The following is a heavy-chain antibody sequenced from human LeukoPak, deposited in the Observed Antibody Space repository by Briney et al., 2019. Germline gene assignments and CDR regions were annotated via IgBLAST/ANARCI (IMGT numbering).Heavy chain of an antibody. D-gene: IGHD1-26*01. V-gene: IGHV1-24*01. CDR1: GYTFTSYD. Sequence: ASVKVSCKASGYTFTSYDINWVRQATGQGLEWMGGFDPEDGETIYAQKFQGRVTMTEDTSTDTAYMELSSLRSEDTAVYYCATLSRATHPFDYWGQGTLVTVSS. CDR3: ATLSRATHPFDY. CDR2: FDPEDGET. J-gene: IGHJ4*02.